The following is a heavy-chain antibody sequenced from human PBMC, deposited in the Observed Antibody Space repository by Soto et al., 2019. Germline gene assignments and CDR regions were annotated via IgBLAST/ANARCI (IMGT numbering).Heavy chain of an antibody. V-gene: IGHV3-33*01. CDR2: IWYDGSNK. Sequence: GGSLRLSCAASGFTFSSYGMHWVRQAPGKGLEWVAVIWYDGSNKYYADSVKGRFTISRDNSKNTLYLQMNSLRAEDTAVYYCASDIRRTSVTTSQLRDYWGQGTLVTVSS. J-gene: IGHJ4*02. D-gene: IGHD4-17*01. CDR3: ASDIRRTSVTTSQLRDY. CDR1: GFTFSSYG.